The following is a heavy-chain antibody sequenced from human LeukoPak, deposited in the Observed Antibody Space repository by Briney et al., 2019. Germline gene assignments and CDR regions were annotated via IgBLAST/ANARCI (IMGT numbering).Heavy chain of an antibody. CDR2: INGAGDDT. CDR3: ARAAGTYIYYFDC. Sequence: PGNSLRLSCTASGLTFSPFWMNWVRQAPGKGLEWVAAINGAGDDTFHVDSVKGRFIISRDNAENSLYLQMNSLRVEDTAVYYCARAAGTYIYYFDCWGRGTLVTVSS. CDR1: GLTFSPFW. V-gene: IGHV3-7*03. J-gene: IGHJ4*02. D-gene: IGHD6-19*01.